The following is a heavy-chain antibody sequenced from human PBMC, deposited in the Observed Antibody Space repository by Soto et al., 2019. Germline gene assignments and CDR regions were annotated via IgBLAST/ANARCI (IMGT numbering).Heavy chain of an antibody. CDR2: IYPGDSDV. CDR3: ARGGRNFNCHMDV. CDR1: GSSFNTFW. Sequence: EVQLVQSGAEVKKPGESLKISCKGSGSSFNTFWIAWVRQMSGKGLEWMGIIYPGDSDVRYSPSFQGQVTISADKPITTAYLQWRSLKASDTAVYYCARGGRNFNCHMDVWGTGNMVTVSS. V-gene: IGHV5-51*04. D-gene: IGHD1-1*01. J-gene: IGHJ6*03.